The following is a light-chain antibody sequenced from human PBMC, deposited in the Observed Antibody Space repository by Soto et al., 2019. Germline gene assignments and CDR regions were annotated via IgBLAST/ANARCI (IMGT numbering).Light chain of an antibody. J-gene: IGKJ4*01. CDR1: QSVSSNY. Sequence: EIVLTQSPGTLSLSPGERATLSCRASQSVSSNYLAWYQQKPGQAPRLLIYGASSRATGIPDRFSGSGSGTDYTITISSREPEDFAVYYCQQYGGSSRVTFGGGTKVEIK. V-gene: IGKV3-20*01. CDR2: GAS. CDR3: QQYGGSSRVT.